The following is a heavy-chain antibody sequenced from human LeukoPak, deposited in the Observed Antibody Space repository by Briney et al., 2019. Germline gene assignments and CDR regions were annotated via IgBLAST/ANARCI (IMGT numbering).Heavy chain of an antibody. CDR1: GFTFSSFA. D-gene: IGHD5-18*01. CDR2: ISSSSGYI. Sequence: GAPLRLPCAASGFTFSSFAMSWVRQAPGKGLEWVSSISSSSGYIYYADSVKGRFTISRDNAKNSLYLQMNSLRAEDTAVYYCARDSTPQDTAKLYYFDYWGQGTLVTVSS. CDR3: ARDSTPQDTAKLYYFDY. V-gene: IGHV3-21*01. J-gene: IGHJ4*02.